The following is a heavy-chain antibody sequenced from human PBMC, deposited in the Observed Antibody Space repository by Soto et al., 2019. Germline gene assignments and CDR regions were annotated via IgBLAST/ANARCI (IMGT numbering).Heavy chain of an antibody. Sequence: QVQFVQSGAEVKKPGASVKVSCKASGYTITSYAMHWVRQAPGQRLEWMGWINAGNGNTKYSQKFQGRVTITRDTSASTAYMELSSLRSEDTAVYYCARGPNPYYFDYWGQGTLVTVSS. V-gene: IGHV1-3*01. CDR1: GYTITSYA. CDR2: INAGNGNT. J-gene: IGHJ4*02. CDR3: ARGPNPYYFDY.